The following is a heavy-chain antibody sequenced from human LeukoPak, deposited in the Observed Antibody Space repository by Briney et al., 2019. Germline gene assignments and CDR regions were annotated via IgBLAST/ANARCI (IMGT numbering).Heavy chain of an antibody. V-gene: IGHV4-4*07. J-gene: IGHJ5*02. CDR3: VRESLVVFPYWFDP. CDR1: GGSISTYY. CDR2: IYSSGST. D-gene: IGHD2-2*01. Sequence: KPSETLSLTCTVSGGSISTYYWSWIRQPAGKGLEWIGRIYSSGSTNYNPSLESRVTMSVDTSQNQFSLKLSSVTAADTAVYYCVRESLVVFPYWFDPGGQGTLSPSPQ.